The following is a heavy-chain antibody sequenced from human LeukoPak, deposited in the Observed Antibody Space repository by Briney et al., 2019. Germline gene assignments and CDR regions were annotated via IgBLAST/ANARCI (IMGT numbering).Heavy chain of an antibody. J-gene: IGHJ6*03. V-gene: IGHV4-39*01. Sequence: SETLSLTCTVSGGSVSSSNYYWDWIRQPPGKGLEWIGNIYYSGSTYYNPSLKSRVSISVDTSRNQFSLKLSSVTAADTAVYYCARSYWAGTTTRGYYYYMDVRGKGTTVTVSS. CDR3: ARSYWAGTTTRGYYYYMDV. CDR2: IYYSGST. CDR1: GGSVSSSNYY. D-gene: IGHD1-1*01.